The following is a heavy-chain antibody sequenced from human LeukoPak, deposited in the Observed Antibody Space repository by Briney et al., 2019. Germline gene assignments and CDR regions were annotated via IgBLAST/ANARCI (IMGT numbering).Heavy chain of an antibody. V-gene: IGHV3-48*01. CDR2: ISSSSSTI. CDR1: GFTFSSYS. CDR3: AKGGVVVIHDAFDI. J-gene: IGHJ3*02. Sequence: GGSLRLSCAASGFTFSSYSMNWVRQAPGKGLEWVSYISSSSSTIYYADSVKGRFTISRDNSKNTLYLQMNSLRAEDTAVYYCAKGGVVVIHDAFDIWGQGTMVTVSS. D-gene: IGHD3-22*01.